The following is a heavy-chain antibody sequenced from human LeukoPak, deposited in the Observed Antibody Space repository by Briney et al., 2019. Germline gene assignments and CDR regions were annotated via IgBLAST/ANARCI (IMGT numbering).Heavy chain of an antibody. D-gene: IGHD2-15*01. V-gene: IGHV4-59*12. Sequence: SETLSLTCTVSGGSISTYYWNWIRQSPGKGLEWIGYVYYTVTTNYNPSLSSRVSISVDTSKDQFFLILTSVTAADTAVYFCAREIGYCAGGSCYFGAFDMWGQGTKVRVSS. CDR2: VYYTVTT. J-gene: IGHJ3*02. CDR1: GGSISTYY. CDR3: AREIGYCAGGSCYFGAFDM.